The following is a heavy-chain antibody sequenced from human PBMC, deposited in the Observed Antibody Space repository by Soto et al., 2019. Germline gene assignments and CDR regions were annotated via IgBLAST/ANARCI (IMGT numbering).Heavy chain of an antibody. CDR1: GFTFDDYA. CDR2: ISWNSGSI. V-gene: IGHV3-9*01. Sequence: EVQLVESGGGLVQPGRSPRLSCAASGFTFDDYAMHWVRQAPGKGLEWVSGISWNSGSIGYADSVKGRFTISRDNAKNSLYLQMNSLRAEDTALYYCAKDIALYGDYEGYFQHWGQGTLVTVSS. J-gene: IGHJ1*01. CDR3: AKDIALYGDYEGYFQH. D-gene: IGHD4-17*01.